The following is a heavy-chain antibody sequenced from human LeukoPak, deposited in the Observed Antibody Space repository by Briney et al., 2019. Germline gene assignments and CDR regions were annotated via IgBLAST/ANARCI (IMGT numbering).Heavy chain of an antibody. CDR3: ARGVYDSSGYYYFDY. J-gene: IGHJ4*02. CDR2: ISAYNGNT. V-gene: IGHV1-18*01. CDR1: GYTFTSYG. Sequence: VKVSCKASGYTFTSYGISWVRQAPGQGLEWMGWISAYNGNTNYAQKLQGRDTMTTDTSTSTAYMELRSLRSDDTAVYYCARGVYDSSGYYYFDYWGQGTLVTVSS. D-gene: IGHD3-22*01.